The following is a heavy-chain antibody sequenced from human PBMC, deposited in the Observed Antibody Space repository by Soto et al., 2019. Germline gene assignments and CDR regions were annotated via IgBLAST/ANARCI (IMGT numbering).Heavy chain of an antibody. D-gene: IGHD4-17*01. CDR2: ISYDGTND. J-gene: IGHJ2*01. CDR3: AKDVRDGGFALNWYFDL. Sequence: GGSLRLSCAASGFTFSSYGMHWVRQAPGTGLEWVGVISYDGTNDYYGAYVKGRFTISRDNSNNTLFLEMNSLRAEDTAVYYCAKDVRDGGFALNWYFDLWGRGTLVTVSS. CDR1: GFTFSSYG. V-gene: IGHV3-30*18.